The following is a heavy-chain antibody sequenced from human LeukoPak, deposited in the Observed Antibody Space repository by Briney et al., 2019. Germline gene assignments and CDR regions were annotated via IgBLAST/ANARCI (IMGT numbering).Heavy chain of an antibody. CDR3: AHAGDYGYFDY. CDR1: GFTFSSYA. D-gene: IGHD4-17*01. CDR2: ISGSGGST. Sequence: GGSLRLSCAASGFTFSSYAMSWVRQAPGKGLEWVSAISGSGGSTYYADSVKGRSTISRDNSKNTLYLQMNSLRAEDTAVYYCAHAGDYGYFDYWGQGTLVTVSS. J-gene: IGHJ4*02. V-gene: IGHV3-23*01.